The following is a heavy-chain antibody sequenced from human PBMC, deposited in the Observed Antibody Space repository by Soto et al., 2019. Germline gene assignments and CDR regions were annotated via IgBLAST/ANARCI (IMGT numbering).Heavy chain of an antibody. J-gene: IGHJ4*02. Sequence: PGGSLRLSCAVSGFTFSNYAISWVRQAPGKGLEWVSIISGGGDTSYYADSVKGRFTISRDNSRNTLYLQMNSLRAEDTAVYYCAITTGRGVEWFFDYWGPGTLGTLSS. CDR1: GFTFSNYA. CDR3: AITTGRGVEWFFDY. D-gene: IGHD3-3*01. V-gene: IGHV3-23*01. CDR2: ISGGGDTS.